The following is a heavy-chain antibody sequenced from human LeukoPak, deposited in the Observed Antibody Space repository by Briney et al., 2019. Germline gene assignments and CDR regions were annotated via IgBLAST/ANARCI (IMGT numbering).Heavy chain of an antibody. CDR1: GFTFSSYA. CDR3: AKGIAPSYYYFDY. CDR2: ISGSGGST. Sequence: GGSLRLSCAASGFTFSSYAMSWVRQAPGKGLGWVSAISGSGGSTYYADSVKGRFTISRDNSKNTLYLQMNSLRAEDTAVYYCAKGIAPSYYYFDYWGQGTLVTVSS. D-gene: IGHD2-15*01. J-gene: IGHJ4*02. V-gene: IGHV3-23*01.